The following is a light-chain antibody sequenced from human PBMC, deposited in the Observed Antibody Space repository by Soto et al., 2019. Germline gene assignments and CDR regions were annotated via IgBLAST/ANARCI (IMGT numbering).Light chain of an antibody. Sequence: QSALTQPASVSGSPGQSITISCTGTSNDIGRYNYVSWYQQHPGKAPKLIIYDVSNRPSGVSNRFSGSKSGNTASLTVSGLQAEDEADYFCCSYTSSSTTTYLLGTATKVTVL. V-gene: IGLV2-14*01. CDR1: SNDIGRYNY. CDR3: CSYTSSSTTTYL. CDR2: DVS. J-gene: IGLJ1*01.